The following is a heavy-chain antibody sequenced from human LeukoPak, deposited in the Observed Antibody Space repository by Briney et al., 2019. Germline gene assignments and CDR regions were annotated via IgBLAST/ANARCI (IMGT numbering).Heavy chain of an antibody. J-gene: IGHJ1*01. CDR1: GFTFNDYW. V-gene: IGHV3-7*03. Sequence: GWSLRLSCAASGFTFNDYWMSWVRKAPGKGLDSVASIKQDGGEKRYVDSVKGRFTISRDNTENSLYLQMNSLGAEDTALYYCARVRLANTPEFFQHWGQGTLVTVSS. CDR3: ARVRLANTPEFFQH. D-gene: IGHD3-9*01. CDR2: IKQDGGEK.